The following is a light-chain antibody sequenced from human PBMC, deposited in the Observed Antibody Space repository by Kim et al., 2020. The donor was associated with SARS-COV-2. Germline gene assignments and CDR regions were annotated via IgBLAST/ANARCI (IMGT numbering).Light chain of an antibody. CDR3: NSRDSSGNHWV. CDR1: SLRSYY. J-gene: IGLJ3*02. V-gene: IGLV3-19*01. Sequence: ALGQTVSITCQGDSLRSYYASWYQQKPGQAPVLVIYGKNNRPSGIPDRFSGSSSGNTASLTITGAQAEDEADYYCNSRDSSGNHWVFGGGTQLTVL. CDR2: GKN.